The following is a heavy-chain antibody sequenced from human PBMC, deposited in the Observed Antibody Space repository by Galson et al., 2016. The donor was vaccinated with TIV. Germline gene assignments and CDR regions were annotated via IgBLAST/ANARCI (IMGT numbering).Heavy chain of an antibody. J-gene: IGHJ4*02. D-gene: IGHD3-22*01. CDR1: GSTFSNYA. Sequence: SLRLSCAASGSTFSNYALSWVRQAPGKGLEWVSSISGSGVTTFYADSVKGRFTISRDNSKNTLSLQMNSLRAEETAVYYCAVDADGAYYYDSGDYYWGQGTLVTVSS. CDR2: ISGSGVTT. V-gene: IGHV3-23*01. CDR3: AVDADGAYYYDSGDYY.